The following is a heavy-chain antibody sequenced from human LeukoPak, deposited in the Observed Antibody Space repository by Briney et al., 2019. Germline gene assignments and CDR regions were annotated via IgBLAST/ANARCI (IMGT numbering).Heavy chain of an antibody. D-gene: IGHD3-10*01. Sequence: GGSLRLPCAASGFIFSSYEMNWVRQAPGKGLEWVSYISSSGSTIYYADSVKGRFTISRDNAKNSLYLQMNSLRAEDTAVYYCARDGLLWFGELPEAFDIWGQGTMVTVSS. V-gene: IGHV3-48*03. CDR3: ARDGLLWFGELPEAFDI. CDR2: ISSSGSTI. J-gene: IGHJ3*02. CDR1: GFIFSSYE.